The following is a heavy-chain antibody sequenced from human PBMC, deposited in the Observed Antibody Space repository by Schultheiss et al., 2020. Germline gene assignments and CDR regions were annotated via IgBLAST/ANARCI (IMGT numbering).Heavy chain of an antibody. D-gene: IGHD1-26*01. CDR1: EFTISNAW. V-gene: IGHV3-15*01. Sequence: GGSLRLSCAASEFTISNAWMSWVRQAPGEGLEWVGRIKSKSDGGTTDYAAPVKGRFTISRDDSKDTLYLQMDSLKTEDTAVYYCTTFGPKWASGYFQHWGRGSLVTVSS. CDR3: TTFGPKWASGYFQH. J-gene: IGHJ1*01. CDR2: IKSKSDGGTT.